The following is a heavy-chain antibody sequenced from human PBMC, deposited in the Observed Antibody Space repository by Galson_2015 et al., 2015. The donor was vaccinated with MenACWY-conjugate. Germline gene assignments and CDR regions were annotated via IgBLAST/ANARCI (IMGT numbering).Heavy chain of an antibody. CDR3: AAGYTYGYMFDF. V-gene: IGHV3-7*03. D-gene: IGHD5-18*01. CDR1: GFTFRNYW. CDR2: IKHAGTGK. Sequence: SLRLSCAASGFTFRNYWMSWVRQAPGKGLEWVANIKHAGTGKHYVDSVKGRFTISRDDTKNSLYLQMNGLRAEDTAVYYCAAGYTYGYMFDFWGQGTLVTASP. J-gene: IGHJ4*02.